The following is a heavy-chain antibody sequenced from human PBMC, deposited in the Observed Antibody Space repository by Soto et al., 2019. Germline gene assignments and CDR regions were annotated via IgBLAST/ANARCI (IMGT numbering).Heavy chain of an antibody. J-gene: IGHJ4*02. D-gene: IGHD3-9*01. CDR2: INSDGSST. CDR3: SRQWTNYDILTGYFQYYFDY. Sequence: GGSLRLSCAASGFTFSSYWMHWVRQAPGKGLVWVSRINSDGSSTSYADSVKGRFTISRDNAKNTLYLQMNSLRAEDTAVYFCSRQWTNYDILTGYFQYYFDYWGQGTLVTVSS. V-gene: IGHV3-74*01. CDR1: GFTFSSYW.